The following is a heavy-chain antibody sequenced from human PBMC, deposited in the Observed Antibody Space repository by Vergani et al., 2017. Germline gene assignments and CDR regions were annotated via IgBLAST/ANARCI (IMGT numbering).Heavy chain of an antibody. J-gene: IGHJ6*03. CDR1: GFTFSNAW. Sequence: EVQLVESGGGLVKPGGSLRLSCAASGFTFSNAWMSWVRQAPGKGLEWVGRIKSKTDGGTTDYAAPVKGRFTISRGNSKNTLYLQMNSLRAEVTAVYYGARGRTVTRGYYYYDMDVWGKGTTVTVSS. D-gene: IGHD4-17*01. CDR2: IKSKTDGGTT. CDR3: ARGRTVTRGYYYYDMDV. V-gene: IGHV3-15*01.